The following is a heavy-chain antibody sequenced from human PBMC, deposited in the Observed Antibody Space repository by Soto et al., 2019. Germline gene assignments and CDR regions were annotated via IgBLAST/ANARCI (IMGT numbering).Heavy chain of an antibody. D-gene: IGHD2-2*01. CDR3: ARGDIVVVPAATPSYYGMDV. J-gene: IGHJ6*02. CDR1: GFTFSSYS. Sequence: PXGSLRLSCAASGFTFSSYSMNWVRQAPGKGLEGVSSISSSSSYIYYADSVKGRFTIYRDNAKNSLYLQMNSLRAEDTAVYYCARGDIVVVPAATPSYYGMDVWGQGTTVTVSS. V-gene: IGHV3-21*01. CDR2: ISSSSSYI.